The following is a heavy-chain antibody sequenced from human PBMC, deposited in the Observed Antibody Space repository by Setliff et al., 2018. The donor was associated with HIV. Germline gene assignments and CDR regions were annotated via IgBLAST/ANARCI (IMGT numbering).Heavy chain of an antibody. V-gene: IGHV4-39*01. D-gene: IGHD2-2*01. Sequence: SETLSLTCTVSGDSISSANYYWSWIRQPPGKGLEWIGSIYYSGSTSYNPSLKSRVTISVDTSKSQFSLILTSVTAADTALYYCARAVVAYHNWGQGTLVT. CDR1: GDSISSANYY. CDR2: IYYSGST. J-gene: IGHJ4*02. CDR3: ARAVVAYHN.